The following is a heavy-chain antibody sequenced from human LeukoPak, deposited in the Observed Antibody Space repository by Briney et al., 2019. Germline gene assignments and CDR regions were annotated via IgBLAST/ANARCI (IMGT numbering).Heavy chain of an antibody. CDR2: IFYTGST. Sequence: SETLSLTCPVSGGSVTTGSYFWSWIRQPPGKALEWIGCIFYTGSTNYNPSLKSRVTISRDTSKNQFSLKLTSVTAADTAVYYCARGPPYIVVVTGIGFFDSWGQGTLVTVSS. CDR3: ARGPPYIVVVTGIGFFDS. D-gene: IGHD2-21*02. V-gene: IGHV4-61*01. CDR1: GGSVTTGSYF. J-gene: IGHJ4*02.